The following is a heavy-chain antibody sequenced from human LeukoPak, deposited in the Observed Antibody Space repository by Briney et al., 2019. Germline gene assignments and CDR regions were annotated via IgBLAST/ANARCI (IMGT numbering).Heavy chain of an antibody. CDR1: GFSLKSGGEA. CDR3: AHRRGYTYGYQAFEH. J-gene: IGHJ4*02. V-gene: IGHV2-5*02. D-gene: IGHD5-18*01. Sequence: ESGPTLVKPTETLTLTCSFSGFSLKSGGEAVGWVRQPPGKSLEFLALVYWDNDYRYSPSLRDRLNIFKDTSKHQVVLTMINMDPVDTGTYFCAHRRGYTYGYQAFEHWGQGSRLVVSS. CDR2: VYWDNDY.